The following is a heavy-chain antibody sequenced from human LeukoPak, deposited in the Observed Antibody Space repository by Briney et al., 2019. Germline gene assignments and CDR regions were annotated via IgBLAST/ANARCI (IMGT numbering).Heavy chain of an antibody. V-gene: IGHV4-31*03. J-gene: IGHJ4*02. CDR3: ARGLWSSSFPAPKVFDY. Sequence: PSEILSLTCTVSGGSISSGGYYWSWIRQHPGKGLEWIGYIYYSGSTYYNPSLKSRVTISVDTSKNQFSLKLSSVTAADTAVYYCARGLWSSSFPAPKVFDYWGQGTLVTVSS. CDR2: IYYSGST. CDR1: GGSISSGGYY. D-gene: IGHD6-13*01.